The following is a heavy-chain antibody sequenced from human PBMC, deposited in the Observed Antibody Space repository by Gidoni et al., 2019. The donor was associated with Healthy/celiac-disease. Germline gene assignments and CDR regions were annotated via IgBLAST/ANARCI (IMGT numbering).Heavy chain of an antibody. CDR2: ISYDGSNK. CDR3: ARDDRVIVATSGLDY. Sequence: QVQLVESGGGVVQPGRSLRLPCAASGFPFSSYAMHWVRQAPGKGLEWVAVISYDGSNKYYADSVKGRFTISRDNSKNTLYLQMNSLRAEDTAVYYCARDDRVIVATSGLDYWGQGTLVTVSS. D-gene: IGHD5-12*01. CDR1: GFPFSSYA. V-gene: IGHV3-30-3*01. J-gene: IGHJ4*02.